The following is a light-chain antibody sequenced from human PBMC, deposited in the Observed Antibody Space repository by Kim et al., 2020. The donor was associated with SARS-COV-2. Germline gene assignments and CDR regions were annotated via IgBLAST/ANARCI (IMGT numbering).Light chain of an antibody. J-gene: IGKJ4*01. CDR1: QSVTGSY. Sequence: EIVLTQSPGTLSLSPGETATLSCRASQSVTGSYFTWYQQRPGQAPRLLIYGASIRANGIPDRFSGSGSGTDFTLTISRLEPEDFAVYYCQLYGSSPPLTLGGGTKVDIK. CDR2: GAS. V-gene: IGKV3-20*01. CDR3: QLYGSSPPLT.